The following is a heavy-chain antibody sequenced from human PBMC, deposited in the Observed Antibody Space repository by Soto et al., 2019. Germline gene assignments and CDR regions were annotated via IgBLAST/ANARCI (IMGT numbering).Heavy chain of an antibody. D-gene: IGHD2-2*01. CDR1: GYSFTSYW. Sequence: GESLKISCKGSGYSFTSYWIGWVRQMPGKGLEWMGIIYPGDSDTRYSPSFQGQVTISADKSISTAYLQWSSLKASDTAMYYCATSIVVVPAVKGEYFQHWGQGTLVTVSS. J-gene: IGHJ1*01. CDR2: IYPGDSDT. CDR3: ATSIVVVPAVKGEYFQH. V-gene: IGHV5-51*01.